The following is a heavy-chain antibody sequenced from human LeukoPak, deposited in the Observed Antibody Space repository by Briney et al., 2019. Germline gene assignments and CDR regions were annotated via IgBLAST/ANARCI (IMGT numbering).Heavy chain of an antibody. V-gene: IGHV5-51*01. J-gene: IGHJ4*02. CDR1: GYSFTTYW. D-gene: IGHD1-7*01. CDR3: AREGTTGGYYDY. Sequence: SGEPLKISCKGSGYSFTTYWIGWVRQMPGKGLEWMGIIYPGDSDTRYSPSLQGQVTISVDKSITTAYVQWSSLKASDSAMYYCAREGTTGGYYDYWGQGTLVTVSS. CDR2: IYPGDSDT.